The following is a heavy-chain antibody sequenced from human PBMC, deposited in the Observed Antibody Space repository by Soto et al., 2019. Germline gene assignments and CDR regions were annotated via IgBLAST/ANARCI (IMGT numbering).Heavy chain of an antibody. D-gene: IGHD3-22*01. Sequence: VQLLESGGGLVQPGGSLRLSCAASGFTFSSYAMSWVRQAPGKGLEWVSAISGSGGSTYYADSVKGRFTISRDNSKNTLYLQMNSLRAEDTAVYYCAKDTMIVVVISTSFDYWGQGTLVTVSS. V-gene: IGHV3-23*01. J-gene: IGHJ4*02. CDR2: ISGSGGST. CDR1: GFTFSSYA. CDR3: AKDTMIVVVISTSFDY.